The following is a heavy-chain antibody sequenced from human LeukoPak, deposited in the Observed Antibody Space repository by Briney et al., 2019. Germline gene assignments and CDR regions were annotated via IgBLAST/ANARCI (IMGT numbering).Heavy chain of an antibody. V-gene: IGHV1-69*06. CDR3: ARGGWLVLRYFDY. J-gene: IGHJ4*02. D-gene: IGHD3-9*01. Sequence: SVKVSCKASGGTFSSYAISWVRQAPGQGLEWMGGIIPIFGTANYAQKFQGRVTITADKSTSTAYMELSSLRSEDTAVYYCARGGWLVLRYFDYWGQGTQVTVSS. CDR1: GGTFSSYA. CDR2: IIPIFGTA.